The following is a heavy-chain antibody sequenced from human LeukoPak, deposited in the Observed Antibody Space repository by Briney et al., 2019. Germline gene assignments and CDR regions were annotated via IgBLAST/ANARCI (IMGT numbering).Heavy chain of an antibody. J-gene: IGHJ6*02. Sequence: GGSLRLSCAASGFTFSSYWMHWVRQAPGKGQVWVSRINSDGSSTSYADSVKGRFTISRDNAKNTLYLQMNSLRAEDTAVYYCARIPDDYYYGMDVWGQGATVTVSS. V-gene: IGHV3-74*01. CDR1: GFTFSSYW. CDR3: ARIPDDYYYGMDV. D-gene: IGHD2-2*02. CDR2: INSDGSST.